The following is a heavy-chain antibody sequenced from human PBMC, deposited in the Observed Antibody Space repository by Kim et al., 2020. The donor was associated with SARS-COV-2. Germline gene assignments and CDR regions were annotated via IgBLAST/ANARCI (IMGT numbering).Heavy chain of an antibody. CDR2: TRNKANSYTT. J-gene: IGHJ6*02. V-gene: IGHV3-72*01. Sequence: GGSLRLSCAASGFTFSDHYMDWVRQAPGKGLEWVGRTRNKANSYTTEYAASVKGRFTISRDDSKNSLYLQMNSLKTEDTAVYYCARCNPYYYYGMDVWGQGTTVTVSS. CDR1: GFTFSDHY. D-gene: IGHD4-4*01. CDR3: ARCNPYYYYGMDV.